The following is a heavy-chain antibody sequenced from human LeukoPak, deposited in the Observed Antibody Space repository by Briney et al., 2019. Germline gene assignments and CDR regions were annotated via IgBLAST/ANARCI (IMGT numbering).Heavy chain of an antibody. Sequence: SGTLSLTCVVSGGSISSSNWWSWVRQPPGKGLEWIGEIYHSGSTNYNPSLKSRVTISIDKSKNQLSLNLKYVSAADKAVYYCARMHYYDSSGYSFDYWGQGTLVTVSS. CDR3: ARMHYYDSSGYSFDY. CDR1: GGSISSSNW. CDR2: IYHSGST. V-gene: IGHV4-4*02. J-gene: IGHJ4*02. D-gene: IGHD3-22*01.